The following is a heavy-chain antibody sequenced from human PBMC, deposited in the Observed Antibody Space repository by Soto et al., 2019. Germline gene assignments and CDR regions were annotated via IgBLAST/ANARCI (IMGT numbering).Heavy chain of an antibody. CDR1: ALTASKNY. CDR3: ARGGSGSDWDYYGMDV. Sequence: EVQLVESGGGLVQHGGSLRLSCAGSALTASKNYMSWVRQPPGKGLEWVSVIYSGGTTYYADSVKDRFSISRDNSKCTLYLQTDNRRAGDTAVYYCARGGSGSDWDYYGMDVWGQGTTVTVSS. V-gene: IGHV3-66*01. D-gene: IGHD3-10*01. CDR2: IYSGGTT. J-gene: IGHJ6*02.